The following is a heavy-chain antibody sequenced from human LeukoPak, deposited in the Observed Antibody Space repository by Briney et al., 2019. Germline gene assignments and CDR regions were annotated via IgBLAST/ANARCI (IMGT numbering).Heavy chain of an antibody. CDR3: AKAWIIAAHNWFDP. J-gene: IGHJ5*02. CDR1: GYTFTSSG. Sequence: ASVKVSCKASGYTFTSSGINWVRQATGQGLEWMGWMNPKSGNTGSAQKFQDRLTMTRNTSISTAYMELSNLKSEDTAVYYCAKAWIIAAHNWFDPWGQGTLVTVSS. CDR2: MNPKSGNT. D-gene: IGHD6-13*01. V-gene: IGHV1-8*01.